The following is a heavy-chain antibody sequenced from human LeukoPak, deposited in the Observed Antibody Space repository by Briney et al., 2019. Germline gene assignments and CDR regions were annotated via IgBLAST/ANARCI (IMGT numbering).Heavy chain of an antibody. CDR1: GFTFSTYS. D-gene: IGHD4-17*01. Sequence: GGSLRLSCAASGFTFSTYSMNWVRQAPGKGLEWVSYISSSSSTIYYADSVKGRFTISRDNAKNSLYLQMNSLRDEDTAVYYCAKDMNTVTTTFDYWGQGTLVTVSS. J-gene: IGHJ4*02. V-gene: IGHV3-48*02. CDR2: ISSSSSTI. CDR3: AKDMNTVTTTFDY.